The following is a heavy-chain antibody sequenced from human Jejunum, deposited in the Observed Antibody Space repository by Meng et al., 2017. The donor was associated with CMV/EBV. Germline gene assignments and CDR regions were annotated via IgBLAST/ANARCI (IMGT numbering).Heavy chain of an antibody. CDR2: MSGSGGST. V-gene: IGHV3-23*01. CDR1: GFTFSTYT. CDR3: AKDENSNYVRWFDP. Sequence: SGFTFSTYTMNWVRQAPGKGLEWVSAMSGSGGSTYYADSVKGRFTISRDNSKSTLYLQLNSLSAGDTAVYYCAKDENSNYVRWFDPWGQGTLVTVSS. D-gene: IGHD1-7*01. J-gene: IGHJ5*02.